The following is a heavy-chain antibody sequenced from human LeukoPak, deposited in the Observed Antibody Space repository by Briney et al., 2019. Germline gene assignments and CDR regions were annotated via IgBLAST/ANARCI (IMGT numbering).Heavy chain of an antibody. J-gene: IGHJ4*02. V-gene: IGHV3-7*01. CDR2: IKYDGDEE. CDR3: KSGGAAPGSFDN. Sequence: GGSLRLSCAASGFTFSDYWMSWMRQAPGKGLEWVANIKYDGDEECYVDSVKGRFTISRDNAKNSLYLQLNSLRVEDTAVYYCKSGGAAPGSFDNWGQGTLVTVSP. D-gene: IGHD6-13*01. CDR1: GFTFSDYW.